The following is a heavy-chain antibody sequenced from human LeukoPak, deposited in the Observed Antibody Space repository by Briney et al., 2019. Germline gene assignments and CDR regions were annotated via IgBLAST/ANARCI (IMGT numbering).Heavy chain of an antibody. CDR3: ARDPLGDYYGSGNHMDV. CDR2: ISYDGRNK. D-gene: IGHD3-10*01. J-gene: IGHJ6*03. V-gene: IGHV3-30*03. CDR1: AFTFTSYG. Sequence: GGSLRLSCAASAFTFTSYGLHWVRQAPGKGLEWVAVISYDGRNKNYADSVKGRFAISRDNAKNTLDLNLNSLRTEDTAVYYCARDPLGDYYGSGNHMDVWGKGTMVTVSS.